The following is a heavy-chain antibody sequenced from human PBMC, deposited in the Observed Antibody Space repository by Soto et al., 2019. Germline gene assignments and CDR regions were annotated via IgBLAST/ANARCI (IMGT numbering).Heavy chain of an antibody. CDR3: AKRPFAARHTDY. CDR1: GFTFSNYA. CDR2: ISGSGDNT. J-gene: IGHJ4*02. V-gene: IGHV3-23*01. Sequence: EVQLLESGGGLVQPGGSLRLSCAASGFTFSNYAMTWVRQAPGKGLEWVSTISGSGDNTYYADSVRGRFTISRDNSKNTLYLQMNSLRADDTAVYYCAKRPFAARHTDYCGQGTLVTVSS. D-gene: IGHD6-6*01.